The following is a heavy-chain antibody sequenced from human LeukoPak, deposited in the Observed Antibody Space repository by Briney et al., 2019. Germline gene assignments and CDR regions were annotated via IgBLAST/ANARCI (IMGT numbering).Heavy chain of an antibody. Sequence: GGSLGLSYAASGFTFSSYWMSWVRQAPGKGLEWVANIKQDGSEKYYVDSVKGRFTISRDNAKNSLYLQMNSLRAEDTAVYYCARERGYSYVDYWGQGTLVTVSS. CDR2: IKQDGSEK. CDR1: GFTFSSYW. V-gene: IGHV3-7*01. CDR3: ARERGYSYVDY. D-gene: IGHD5-18*01. J-gene: IGHJ4*02.